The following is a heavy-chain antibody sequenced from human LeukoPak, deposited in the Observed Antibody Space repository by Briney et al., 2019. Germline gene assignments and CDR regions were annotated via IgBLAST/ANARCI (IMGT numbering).Heavy chain of an antibody. CDR1: GYTFTSYG. V-gene: IGHV1-18*01. CDR2: IAAYQGKI. Sequence: ASVKVSCKPSGYTFTSYGISWVRQAPGQGLEWVGWIAAYQGKIAYAQKFQGRVTMTTDTSTSTAYMELRSLRSDDTAVYYCARDRAIVVVPAERDAFDIWGQGTMVTVSS. D-gene: IGHD2-2*01. CDR3: ARDRAIVVVPAERDAFDI. J-gene: IGHJ3*02.